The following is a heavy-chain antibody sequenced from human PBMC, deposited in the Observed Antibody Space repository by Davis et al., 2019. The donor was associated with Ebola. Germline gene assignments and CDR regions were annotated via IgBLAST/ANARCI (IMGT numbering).Heavy chain of an antibody. CDR2: ISWNSGSI. J-gene: IGHJ4*02. Sequence: PGGSLRLSCAASGFTFDDHAMHWVRQAPGKGLEWVSGISWNSGSIAYADSVKGRFTISRDNAKNSLYLQMNSLKAEDTAVYYCARDFDRVREWGQGTLVTVSS. CDR3: ARDFDRVRE. CDR1: GFTFDDHA. V-gene: IGHV3-9*01. D-gene: IGHD3-22*01.